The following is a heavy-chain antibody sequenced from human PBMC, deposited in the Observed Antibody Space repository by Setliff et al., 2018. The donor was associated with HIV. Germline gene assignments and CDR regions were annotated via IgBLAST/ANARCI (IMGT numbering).Heavy chain of an antibody. CDR2: ISSSGSPI. Sequence: PGGSLRLSCAASGFTFSDFHMNWIRQAPGKGLEWVSYISSSGSPIYYADSVKGRFTISRDNAKNSLYLQMNSLRAEDTGIYYCASSDGSGSYPFDYWGQGTLVTVSS. J-gene: IGHJ4*02. CDR3: ASSDGSGSYPFDY. V-gene: IGHV3-11*04. CDR1: GFTFSDFH. D-gene: IGHD1-26*01.